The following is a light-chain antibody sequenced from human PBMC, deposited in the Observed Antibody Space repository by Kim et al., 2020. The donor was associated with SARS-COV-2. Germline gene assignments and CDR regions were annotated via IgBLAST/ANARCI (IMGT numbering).Light chain of an antibody. J-gene: IGLJ2*01. CDR2: DVR. V-gene: IGLV2-14*03. CDR3: ASYTRDNTLI. Sequence: QSALTQPASVSGSPGQSITIACTGTTSDIGSFNYVSWYQSLPGKAPKLIMSDVRNRPSGVSNRFSGSKSGNTASLTIAGLQAEDEADYYCASYTRDNTLIFGGGTQVTVL. CDR1: TSDIGSFNY.